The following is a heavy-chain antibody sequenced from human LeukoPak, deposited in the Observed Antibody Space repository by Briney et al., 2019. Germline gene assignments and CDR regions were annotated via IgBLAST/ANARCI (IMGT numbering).Heavy chain of an antibody. D-gene: IGHD3-22*01. CDR2: INWNSDNI. CDR3: ARASYYYDTTGLGAVDL. CDR1: GFTFNDHA. Sequence: GRSLRLSCAASGFTFNDHAMYWVRQAPGKGLEWVSGINWNSDNIGYADSVKGRFTISRDDAKKSLFLQMNNLRAEDTALYYCARASYYYDTTGLGAVDLWGQGTMVTVSS. V-gene: IGHV3-9*01. J-gene: IGHJ3*01.